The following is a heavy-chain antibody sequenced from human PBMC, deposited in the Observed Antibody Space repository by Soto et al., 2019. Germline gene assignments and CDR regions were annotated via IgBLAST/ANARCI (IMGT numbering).Heavy chain of an antibody. Sequence: QVQLVESGGGVVQPGRSLRLSCAASGFTFSSYAMYWVRQAPGKGLEWVAGISYDGSNKYYADSVKGRITISRDNSKNTLYLQMNSLRVEDTAVYYCARDRGIAVADPLLYYGMDVWGQGTTVTVSS. CDR2: ISYDGSNK. CDR1: GFTFSSYA. V-gene: IGHV3-30-3*01. CDR3: ARDRGIAVADPLLYYGMDV. J-gene: IGHJ6*02. D-gene: IGHD6-19*01.